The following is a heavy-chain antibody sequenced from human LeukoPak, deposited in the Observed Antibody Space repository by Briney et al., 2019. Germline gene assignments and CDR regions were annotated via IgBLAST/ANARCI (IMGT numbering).Heavy chain of an antibody. D-gene: IGHD3-10*01. CDR1: GYTFTGYY. CDR2: INPNSGGT. CDR3: ARVRSPMVRGPLRPWFDP. J-gene: IGHJ5*02. Sequence: ASVKVSCKASGYTFTGYYTHWVRQAPGQGLEWMGWINPNSGGTNYAQKFQGRVTMTRDTSISTAYMELSRLRSDDTAVYYCARVRSPMVRGPLRPWFDPWGQGTLVTVSS. V-gene: IGHV1-2*02.